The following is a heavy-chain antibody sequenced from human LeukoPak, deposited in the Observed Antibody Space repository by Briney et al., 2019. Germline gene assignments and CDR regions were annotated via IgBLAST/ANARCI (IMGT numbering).Heavy chain of an antibody. CDR1: GFTFSSYE. V-gene: IGHV3-48*03. CDR3: AREVQQPSDY. J-gene: IGHJ4*02. Sequence: PGGSLRLSCAASGFTFSSYEMNWVRQAPGKGLDWVSYISSSGSTIYYADSVKGRFTISRDNAKNSLYLQMNSLRAEDTAVYYCAREVQQPSDYWGQGTLVTVSS. CDR2: ISSSGSTI. D-gene: IGHD5-18*01.